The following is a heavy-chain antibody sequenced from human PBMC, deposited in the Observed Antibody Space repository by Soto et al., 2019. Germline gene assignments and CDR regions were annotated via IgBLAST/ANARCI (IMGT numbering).Heavy chain of an antibody. CDR3: ARLGDYGSWSY. CDR2: ISGSGTTT. J-gene: IGHJ4*02. Sequence: EVHLVESGGGLVQPGGSLRLSCAASGFSFSSFSMNWVRKAPGKGLEWVSYISGSGTTTYYAYSVKGRFTISRDNAKNSLYLQMNSLQAEDTAVYYCARLGDYGSWSYWGQGTLVTVSS. V-gene: IGHV3-48*04. D-gene: IGHD3-10*01. CDR1: GFSFSSFS.